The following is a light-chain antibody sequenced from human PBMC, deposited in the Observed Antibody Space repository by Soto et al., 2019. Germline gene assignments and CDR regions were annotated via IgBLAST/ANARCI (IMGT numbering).Light chain of an antibody. Sequence: DIQMTQSPSSLSASIGDRVTITCRASQSISVYLSWYQQKPGKAPKSLIYAASSLHSGVPSRFSGSGSGTDFTLTISSLQPEDFATYYCQQSYSLPTFGQGTKLEIK. V-gene: IGKV1-39*01. CDR2: AAS. CDR1: QSISVY. CDR3: QQSYSLPT. J-gene: IGKJ2*01.